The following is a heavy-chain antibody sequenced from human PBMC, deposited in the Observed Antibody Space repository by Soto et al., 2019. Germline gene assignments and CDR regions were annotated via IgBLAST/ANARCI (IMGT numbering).Heavy chain of an antibody. J-gene: IGHJ4*02. CDR1: GFTFSSYA. D-gene: IGHD3-9*01. CDR2: ISGSGGST. Sequence: GGSLRLSCAASGFTFSSYAMSWVRQAPGKGLEWVSAISGSGGSTYYADSVKGRFTISRDNSKNTLYLQMNSLRAEDTAVYYCAKSGHSYYDILTGYYGGNFDYWGQGTLVTVSS. CDR3: AKSGHSYYDILTGYYGGNFDY. V-gene: IGHV3-23*01.